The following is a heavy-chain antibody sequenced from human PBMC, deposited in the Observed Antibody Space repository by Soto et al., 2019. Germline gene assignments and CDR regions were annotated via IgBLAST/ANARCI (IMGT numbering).Heavy chain of an antibody. CDR3: VKPSGWYPDY. V-gene: IGHV3-30*18. J-gene: IGHJ4*02. CDR2: ISDDGNNQ. CDR1: GFTFSDYG. D-gene: IGHD6-19*01. Sequence: QVHLVESEGGVVQPGGSLRISCEVSGFTFSDYGMHWVRQAPGKGLEWVAVISDDGNNQYYPDSLRGRFTISRDNSRNTLFLQMNSLRVEDTAVYYCVKPSGWYPDYWGQGTQVTVSS.